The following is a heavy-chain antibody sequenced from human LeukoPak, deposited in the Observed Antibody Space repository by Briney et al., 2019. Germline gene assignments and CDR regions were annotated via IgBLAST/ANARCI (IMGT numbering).Heavy chain of an antibody. V-gene: IGHV1-2*02. CDR2: INPNSGGT. CDR1: GYTFTGYF. CDR3: ARVFNYYDTSGYYT. Sequence: ASVKVSCKASGYTFTGYFLHWVRQAPGQGLECMGWINPNSGGTTFAQKFQGRVTMTRDTSISTAYMELSRLRSDDAAVYYCARVFNYYDTSGYYTWGQGTLVTVSS. J-gene: IGHJ5*02. D-gene: IGHD3-22*01.